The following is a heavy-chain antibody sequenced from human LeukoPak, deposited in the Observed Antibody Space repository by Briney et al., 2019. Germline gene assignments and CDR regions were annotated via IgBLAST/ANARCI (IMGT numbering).Heavy chain of an antibody. CDR2: IIPIFGTA. CDR1: GGTFSSYA. J-gene: IGHJ4*02. D-gene: IGHD3-22*01. V-gene: IGHV1-69*13. CDR3: ARMGSGYWDYYFDY. Sequence: SVKVSCKASGGTFSSYAISWVRQAPGQGLEWMGGIIPIFGTANYAQKFQGRATITADESTSTAYMELSSLRSEDTAMYYCARMGSGYWDYYFDYWGQGTLVTVSS.